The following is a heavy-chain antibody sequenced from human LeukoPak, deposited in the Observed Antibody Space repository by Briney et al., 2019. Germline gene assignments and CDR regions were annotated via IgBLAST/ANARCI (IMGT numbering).Heavy chain of an antibody. CDR3: ARATYYESSGFAAFDI. D-gene: IGHD3-22*01. V-gene: IGHV4-34*01. J-gene: IGHJ3*02. CDR2: INHSGST. Sequence: SETLSLTCAVYGGSFSGYYWSWIRQPPGKGLEWIGEINHSGSTNYNPSLKSRVTISVDTSKNQFSLKLSSVTAADTAVYYCARATYYESSGFAAFDIWGQGTMVTVSS. CDR1: GGSFSGYY.